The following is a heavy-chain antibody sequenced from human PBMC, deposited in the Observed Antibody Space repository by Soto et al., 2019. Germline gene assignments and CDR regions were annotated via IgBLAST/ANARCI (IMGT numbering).Heavy chain of an antibody. V-gene: IGHV1-18*01. CDR3: ARDYLYSSGWYQGY. Sequence: ASVKVSCKASGGTFSSYAISWVRQAPGQGLEWMGWISAYNGNTNYAQKLQGRVTMTTDTSTSTAYMELRSLRSDDTAVYYCARDYLYSSGWYQGYWGQGTLVTVSS. CDR2: ISAYNGNT. D-gene: IGHD6-19*01. J-gene: IGHJ4*02. CDR1: GGTFSSYA.